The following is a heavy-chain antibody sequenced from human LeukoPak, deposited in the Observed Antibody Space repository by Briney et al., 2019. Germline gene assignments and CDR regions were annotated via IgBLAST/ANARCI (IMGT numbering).Heavy chain of an antibody. Sequence: GESLKISCQGSGYSFTSYWISWVRQMPGKGLEWMGRIDPSDSYTNYSPSFQGHVTISADKSISTAYLQWSSLKASDTAMYYCASQCSGGSCYNDAAFDIWGQGTMVTVSS. D-gene: IGHD2-15*01. J-gene: IGHJ3*02. CDR2: IDPSDSYT. V-gene: IGHV5-10-1*01. CDR3: ASQCSGGSCYNDAAFDI. CDR1: GYSFTSYW.